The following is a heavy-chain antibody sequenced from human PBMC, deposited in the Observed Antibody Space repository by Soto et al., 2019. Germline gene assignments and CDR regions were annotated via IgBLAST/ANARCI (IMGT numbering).Heavy chain of an antibody. V-gene: IGHV1-8*01. CDR2: MNPNSGNT. CDR3: EGGTAMVTRYYYYFYLDV. Sequence: GASVKVSCKASGYTFTSYDINWVRQATGQGLKWMGWMNPNSGNTGYAQKNQGRVTMTRNTSISTAYKELSSLRTEDTAMYYYEGGTAMVTRYYYYFYLDVWGKGTTVTVSS. D-gene: IGHD5-18*01. CDR1: GYTFTSYD. J-gene: IGHJ6*03.